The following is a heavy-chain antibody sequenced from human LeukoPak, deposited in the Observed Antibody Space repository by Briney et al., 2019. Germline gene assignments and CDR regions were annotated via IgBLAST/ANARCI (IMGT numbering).Heavy chain of an antibody. CDR3: ARDMETGCRAFDS. J-gene: IGHJ4*02. CDR1: GFRFINYS. Sequence: GGSLRLSCAASGFRFINYSIHWVRQAPAKGLVWVSRIRTDGGSTAYADFVKGRFTISIDNARNTVYLQMNSLRADDTAVYYCARDMETGCRAFDSWGQGTLVTVSS. D-gene: IGHD3-9*01. CDR2: IRTDGGST. V-gene: IGHV3-74*01.